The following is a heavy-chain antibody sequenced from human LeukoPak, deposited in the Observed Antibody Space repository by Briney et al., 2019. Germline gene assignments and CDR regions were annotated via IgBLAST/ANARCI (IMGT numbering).Heavy chain of an antibody. CDR1: GGSFSGYH. V-gene: IGHV4-34*01. CDR2: INDSGST. D-gene: IGHD3-10*01. Sequence: PSETLSLTCAVYGGSFSGYHWSWIRQPPGKGLEWIGEINDSGSTNYNPSLKSRVTMSLETSKNQFSLKLSSVTAADTAVYYCARRIVVRGVMDYWGQGTLVTVSS. J-gene: IGHJ4*02. CDR3: ARRIVVRGVMDY.